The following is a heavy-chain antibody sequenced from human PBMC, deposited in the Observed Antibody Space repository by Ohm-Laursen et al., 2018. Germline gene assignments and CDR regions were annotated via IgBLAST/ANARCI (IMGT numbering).Heavy chain of an antibody. CDR1: GYTFTGYY. Sequence: ASVKASRKAYGYTFTGYYMQWARQAPGQGLGWLGWINPNSGGTNYAQKFQGRFTMTRDTSINTAYMELSRLRSDDTAVYYCARPSTYSSGWYATRLWGQGTLVTVPS. D-gene: IGHD6-19*01. J-gene: IGHJ4*02. V-gene: IGHV1-2*02. CDR2: INPNSGGT. CDR3: ARPSTYSSGWYATRL.